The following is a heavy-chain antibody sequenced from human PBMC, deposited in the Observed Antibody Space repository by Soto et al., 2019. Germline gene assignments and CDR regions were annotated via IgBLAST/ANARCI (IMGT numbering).Heavy chain of an antibody. CDR3: ARDANIAVEDYYYGMDG. Sequence: ASVKVSCKASGGTISSYAISWVRQAPGQGLEWMGGIIPIFGTANYAQKFQGRVTITADESTSTAYMELSSLRSEDTAVYYCARDANIAVEDYYYGMDGCGQGTTVTVSS. CDR2: IIPIFGTA. D-gene: IGHD6-19*01. CDR1: GGTISSYA. V-gene: IGHV1-69*13. J-gene: IGHJ6*02.